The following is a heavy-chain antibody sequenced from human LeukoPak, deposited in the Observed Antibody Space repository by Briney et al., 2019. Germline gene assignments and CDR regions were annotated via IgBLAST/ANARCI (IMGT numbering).Heavy chain of an antibody. V-gene: IGHV3-21*01. Sequence: PGGSLRLSCAASGFTFSSYSMNWVRQAPGKGLEWVSSISSSSSYIYHADSVKGRFTISRDNAKNSLYLQMNSLRAEDTAVYYCARPYYYDSSGYLGAFDIWGQGTMVTVSS. J-gene: IGHJ3*02. CDR2: ISSSSSYI. CDR1: GFTFSSYS. D-gene: IGHD3-22*01. CDR3: ARPYYYDSSGYLGAFDI.